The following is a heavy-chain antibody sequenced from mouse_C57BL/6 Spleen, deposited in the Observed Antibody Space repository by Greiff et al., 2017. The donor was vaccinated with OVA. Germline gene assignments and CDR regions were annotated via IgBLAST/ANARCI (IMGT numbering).Heavy chain of an antibody. CDR1: GYTFTSYW. J-gene: IGHJ3*01. CDR3: ARAYDYDRAWFAY. CDR2: IDPSDSYT. D-gene: IGHD2-4*01. V-gene: IGHV1-69*01. Sequence: QVQLQQPGAELVMPGASVKLSCKASGYTFTSYWMHWVKQRPGQGLEWIGEIDPSDSYTNYNQKFTGKSTLTVDKSSSTAYMQLSSLTSEDSAVYYCARAYDYDRAWFAYWGQGTLVTVSA.